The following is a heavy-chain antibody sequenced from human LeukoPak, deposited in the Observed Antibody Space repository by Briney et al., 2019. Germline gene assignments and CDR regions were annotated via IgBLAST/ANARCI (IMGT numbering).Heavy chain of an antibody. J-gene: IGHJ4*02. CDR3: ARDADHYYGSGSYLHVYYFDY. CDR2: ISPYNGNT. V-gene: IGHV1-18*01. CDR1: GYSFSSYG. Sequence: ASVKVSCKASGYSFSSYGLSWVRQAPGKRLEWLGWISPYNGNTNYAQKLQGRVTMTTDTSTSTAYMELRSLRSDDTAVYYCARDADHYYGSGSYLHVYYFDYWGQGTLVTVSS. D-gene: IGHD3-10*01.